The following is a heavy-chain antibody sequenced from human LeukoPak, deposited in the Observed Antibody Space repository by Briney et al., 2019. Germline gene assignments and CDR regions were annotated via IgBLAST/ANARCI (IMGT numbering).Heavy chain of an antibody. D-gene: IGHD3-22*01. J-gene: IGHJ4*02. V-gene: IGHV4-39*07. Sequence: PSETLSLTCTVSGGSISSSSYYWGWIRQPPGKGLEWIGSIYYSGSTYYNPSLKSRVTISVDTSKNQFSLKLSSVTAADTAVYYCAREYLAYDSTGNWGQGTLVTVSS. CDR1: GGSISSSSYY. CDR3: AREYLAYDSTGN. CDR2: IYYSGST.